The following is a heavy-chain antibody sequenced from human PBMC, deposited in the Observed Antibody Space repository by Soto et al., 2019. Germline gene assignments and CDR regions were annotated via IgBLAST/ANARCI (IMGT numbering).Heavy chain of an antibody. Sequence: SETLSLTCTVSGGSISSGGYYWSWIRQHPGKGLEWIGYIYYSGSTYYNPSLKSRVTISVDTSKNQFSLKLSSVTAADTAVYYCARRITTPAWFDPWGQGTLVTVSS. CDR3: ARRITTPAWFDP. D-gene: IGHD3-22*01. V-gene: IGHV4-31*03. CDR2: IYYSGST. CDR1: GGSISSGGYY. J-gene: IGHJ5*02.